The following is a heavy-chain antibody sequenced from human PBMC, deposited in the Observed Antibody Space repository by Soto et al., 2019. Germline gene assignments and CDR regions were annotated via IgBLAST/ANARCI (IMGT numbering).Heavy chain of an antibody. CDR2: IYHSGST. CDR1: GGSISSSHW. CDR3: ASSGGGEDY. J-gene: IGHJ4*02. D-gene: IGHD3-16*01. V-gene: IGHV4-4*02. Sequence: QVQLQESGPGLVKPSGTLSLSCAVSGGSISSSHWWTWVRQPPGKGLEWIGEIYHSGSTNYNPSLKGRVTISVDTSRNQFSLNLSSVTAADPAVYYCASSGGGEDYWGQGILVTVSS.